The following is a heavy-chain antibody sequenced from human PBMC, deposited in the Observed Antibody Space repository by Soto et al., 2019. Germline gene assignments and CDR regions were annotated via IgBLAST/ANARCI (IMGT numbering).Heavy chain of an antibody. D-gene: IGHD3-22*01. Sequence: ESGPTLVNPKQTLTQTCTFSGFSLSNSGVGVGWIRQPPGKALEWLALIYWDDDKRYSPSPKSRLTITQDTPKNQVVLTMTNMDPVDTATYYCAHHIVVQGPEYFQHWGQGTLVTVSS. CDR3: AHHIVVQGPEYFQH. V-gene: IGHV2-5*02. CDR2: IYWDDDK. CDR1: GFSLSNSGVG. J-gene: IGHJ1*01.